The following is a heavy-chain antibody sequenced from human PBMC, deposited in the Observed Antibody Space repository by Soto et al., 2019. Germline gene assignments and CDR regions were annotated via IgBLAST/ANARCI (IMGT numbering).Heavy chain of an antibody. CDR2: VYHSGST. Sequence: SETLSLTCTVSGASISSYYWTWIRQSPGKGLEWIGYVYHSGSTNYNPSLRSRVTISVDTSKNQFSLRLSSVTAADTAVYYCTRDGTKCNWSFDSWSQGTLVTVSS. J-gene: IGHJ4*02. V-gene: IGHV4-59*01. CDR1: GASISSYY. D-gene: IGHD1-1*01. CDR3: TRDGTKCNWSFDS.